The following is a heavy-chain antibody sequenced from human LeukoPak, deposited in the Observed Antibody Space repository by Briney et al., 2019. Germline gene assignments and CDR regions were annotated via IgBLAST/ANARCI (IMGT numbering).Heavy chain of an antibody. CDR3: ARFRGSYSYFDY. CDR1: GLTLSDHY. D-gene: IGHD1-26*01. Sequence: GGSLRLSCAASGLTLSDHYVDWVRRAPGRGLEGVGRSRNKPNAYTTEFAASVKGRFTISRDDSENSLFLQMSSLRDEDTAVYYCARFRGSYSYFDYWGQGTLVTVSS. CDR2: SRNKPNAYTT. J-gene: IGHJ4*02. V-gene: IGHV3-72*01.